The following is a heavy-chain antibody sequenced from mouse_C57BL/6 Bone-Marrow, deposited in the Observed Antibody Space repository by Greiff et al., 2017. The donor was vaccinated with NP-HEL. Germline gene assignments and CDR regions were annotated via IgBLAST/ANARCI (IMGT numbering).Heavy chain of an antibody. CDR1: GYTFTSYW. Sequence: VQLQQPGAELVRPGTSVKLSCKASGYTFTSYWMHWVKQRPGQGLEWIGVIDPSDSYTNYTQKFKGKATLTVDTSSSTAYMQLSSLTSEDSAVYYCAREDKTGKYYFDYWGKGTTLTVSS. D-gene: IGHD4-1*01. J-gene: IGHJ2*01. CDR3: AREDKTGKYYFDY. V-gene: IGHV1-59*01. CDR2: IDPSDSYT.